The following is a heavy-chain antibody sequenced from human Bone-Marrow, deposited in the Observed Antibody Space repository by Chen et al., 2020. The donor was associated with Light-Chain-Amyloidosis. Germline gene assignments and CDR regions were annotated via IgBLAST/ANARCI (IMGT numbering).Heavy chain of an antibody. CDR2: IRVSGGST. CDR1: GFTFSSYA. D-gene: IGHD3-3*01. V-gene: IGHV3-23*01. Sequence: EVQLLESGGGLVQPGGSLRLSCAASGFTFSSYAMSWVRQAPGKGLEWVAAIRVSGGSTYYADSVKGRFTISRDNSKNTLYLQMNSLRAEDTAVYYCAKKLRGVAVIDAFDIWGQGTMVTVSS. CDR3: AKKLRGVAVIDAFDI. J-gene: IGHJ3*02.